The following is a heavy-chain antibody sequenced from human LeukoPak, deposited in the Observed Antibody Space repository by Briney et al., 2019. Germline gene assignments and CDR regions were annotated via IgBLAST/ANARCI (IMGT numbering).Heavy chain of an antibody. CDR2: ISFSGSPT. J-gene: IGHJ4*02. CDR3: ARDRAYYFDSSGHYYFDH. V-gene: IGHV3-11*01. D-gene: IGHD3-22*01. Sequence: GGSLRLSCAASGFTFSDYYMSWIRQAPGKGLEWVSYISFSGSPTQYADSVKGRFTISRDNAKNSLYLQMNSLRDEDTAVYYCARDRAYYFDSSGHYYFDHWGQGTLVTVSS. CDR1: GFTFSDYY.